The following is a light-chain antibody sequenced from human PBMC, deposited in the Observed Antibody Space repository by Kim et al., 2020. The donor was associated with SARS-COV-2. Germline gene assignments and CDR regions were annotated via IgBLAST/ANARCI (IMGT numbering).Light chain of an antibody. CDR2: DAS. Sequence: ASVGDRVTIACQASRDIGTYLNWYQQTPGKAPKLLIYDASTLETGVPSRFSGTGSGTHFTFIISSLQPEDVATYYCQQDSNIPITFGQGTRLEIK. CDR1: RDIGTY. J-gene: IGKJ5*01. CDR3: QQDSNIPIT. V-gene: IGKV1-33*01.